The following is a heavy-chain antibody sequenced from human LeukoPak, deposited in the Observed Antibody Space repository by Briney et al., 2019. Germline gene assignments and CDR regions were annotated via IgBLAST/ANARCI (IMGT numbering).Heavy chain of an antibody. CDR1: GGSFSGYY. CDR2: INHSGST. Sequence: SETLSLTCAVYGGSFSGYYWSWIRQPPGKGLEWIGEINHSGSTNYNPSLKSRVSMSVDTSKNQFSLKLSSVTAADTAVYYCARDSGTTGEVKFDPWGQGTLVTVSS. CDR3: ARDSGTTGEVKFDP. V-gene: IGHV4-34*01. D-gene: IGHD3-10*01. J-gene: IGHJ5*02.